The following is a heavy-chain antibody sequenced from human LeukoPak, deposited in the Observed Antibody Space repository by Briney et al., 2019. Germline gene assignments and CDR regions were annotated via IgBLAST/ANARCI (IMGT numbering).Heavy chain of an antibody. CDR2: ISSSSSYI. J-gene: IGHJ4*02. CDR1: GFTFSSYS. CDR3: ARVTKVGATTRFPDY. Sequence: GGSLRLSCAASGFTFSSYSMNWVRQAPGKGLEWVSSISSSSSYIYYADSVKGRFTISRDNAKNTLYLQMNSLRAEDTAVYYCARVTKVGATTRFPDYWGQGTLVTVSS. V-gene: IGHV3-21*01. D-gene: IGHD1-26*01.